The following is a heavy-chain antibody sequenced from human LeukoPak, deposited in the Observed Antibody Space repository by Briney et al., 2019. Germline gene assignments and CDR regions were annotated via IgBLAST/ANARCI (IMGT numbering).Heavy chain of an antibody. J-gene: IGHJ4*02. CDR1: GFTFNSYA. CDR2: ISGSGGST. V-gene: IGHV3-23*01. CDR3: ARPRLPYCSGGSCYGFDY. Sequence: GGSLRLSCATSGFTFNSYAMNWVRQAPGKGLEWVSGISGSGGSTYYADSVRGRFTISRDNSKNTLYLQMNSLRAEDTAVYYCARPRLPYCSGGSCYGFDYWGQGTLVTVSS. D-gene: IGHD2-15*01.